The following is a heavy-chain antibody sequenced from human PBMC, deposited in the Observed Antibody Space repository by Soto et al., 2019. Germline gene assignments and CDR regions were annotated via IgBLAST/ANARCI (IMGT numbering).Heavy chain of an antibody. CDR1: GGTFSSYA. D-gene: IGHD5-18*01. V-gene: IGHV1-69*01. J-gene: IGHJ3*02. CDR2: IIPIFGTA. CDR3: ARAVRPVDTAMTSPHAFDI. Sequence: QVQLVQSGAEVKKPGSSVKVSCKASGGTFSSYAISWVRQAPGQGLEWMGGIIPIFGTANYAQKFQGRVTITADESTSTAYIELSSLRSEDTAVYYCARAVRPVDTAMTSPHAFDIWGQGTMVTVSS.